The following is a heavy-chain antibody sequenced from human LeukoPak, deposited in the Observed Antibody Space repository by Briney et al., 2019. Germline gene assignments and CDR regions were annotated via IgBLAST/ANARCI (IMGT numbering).Heavy chain of an antibody. V-gene: IGHV4-38-2*02. Sequence: SETLSLTCTVSGYSISSGYYWGWIRQPPGKGLEWIGSIYYSGSTYYNPSLKSRVTISVDTSKWQFSPELKSMTAADTAVYYCARGHFHQDLWGRGTLVTVSS. J-gene: IGHJ2*01. CDR2: IYYSGST. CDR1: GYSISSGYY. CDR3: ARGHFHQDL.